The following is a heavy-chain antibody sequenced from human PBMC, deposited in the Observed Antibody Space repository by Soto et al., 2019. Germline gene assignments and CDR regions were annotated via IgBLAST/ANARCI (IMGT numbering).Heavy chain of an antibody. V-gene: IGHV1-18*01. CDR3: ARDVLRYFDKLTSPDAFDI. CDR2: ISAYNGNT. D-gene: IGHD3-9*01. Sequence: ASVKVSCKASGYTFTSYGISWVRQAPGQGLEWMGWISAYNGNTNYAQRLQGRVTMTTDTSTSTAYMELRSLRSDDTAVYYCARDVLRYFDKLTSPDAFDIWGQGTMVTVSS. CDR1: GYTFTSYG. J-gene: IGHJ3*02.